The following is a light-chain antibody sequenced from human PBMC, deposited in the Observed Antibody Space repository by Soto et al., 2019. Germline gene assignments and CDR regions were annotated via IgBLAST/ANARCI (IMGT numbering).Light chain of an antibody. Sequence: EIVMTSSPATLSVSPGARATLSCRASQSVSSNLAWYQQKPGQAPRLLIYGASSRATGIPDRFSGSGSGTDFTLTISSLEPEDFAAYYCQQRSNWPRVTFGQGTRPDI. CDR2: GAS. CDR1: QSVSSN. CDR3: QQRSNWPRVT. V-gene: IGKV3-11*01. J-gene: IGKJ5*01.